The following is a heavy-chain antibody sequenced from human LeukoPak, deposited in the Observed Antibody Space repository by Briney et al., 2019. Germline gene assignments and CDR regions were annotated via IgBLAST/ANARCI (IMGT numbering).Heavy chain of an antibody. V-gene: IGHV1-18*01. D-gene: IGHD3-10*01. CDR3: ATDRQYGSGPTFYIWFDP. J-gene: IGHJ5*02. CDR2: ISAYNGNT. CDR1: GYTFTSYG. Sequence: ASVKVSCKASGYTFTSYGISWVRQAPGQGLEWMGWISAYNGNTNYAQKLQGRVTMTTDTSTSTAYMELSSLRSEDTAVYYCATDRQYGSGPTFYIWFDPWGQGTLVTVSS.